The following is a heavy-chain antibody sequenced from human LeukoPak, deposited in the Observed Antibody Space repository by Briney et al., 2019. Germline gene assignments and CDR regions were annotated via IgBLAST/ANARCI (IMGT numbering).Heavy chain of an antibody. V-gene: IGHV4-34*01. CDR3: AREPSVVVPAARYNLFDP. J-gene: IGHJ5*02. Sequence: SETLSLTCAVYGGSFSGYYWIWIRPPPEKGLEWIGEINHSGSTNYNPSLKSRVTISVDTSKTEFPVKLSPVTAADTAVYYCAREPSVVVPAARYNLFDPWGQGTLVTVSS. CDR1: GGSFSGYY. CDR2: INHSGST. D-gene: IGHD2-2*01.